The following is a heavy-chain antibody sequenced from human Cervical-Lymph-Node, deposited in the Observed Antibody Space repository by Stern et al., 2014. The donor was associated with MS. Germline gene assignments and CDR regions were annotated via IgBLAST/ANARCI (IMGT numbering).Heavy chain of an antibody. V-gene: IGHV2-70*01. D-gene: IGHD4-17*01. CDR3: ARIHTVTSAFDY. J-gene: IGHJ4*02. Sequence: ESGPALVKPTQTLTLTCTFSGFSLSTSGMCVSWIRQPPGKALELLALIDWDDDKYYSTSLKTRLTISKDTSQNQVVLSMTNMAPVDTATYYCARIHTVTSAFDYWGQGTLVTVSS. CDR1: GFSLSTSGMC. CDR2: IDWDDDK.